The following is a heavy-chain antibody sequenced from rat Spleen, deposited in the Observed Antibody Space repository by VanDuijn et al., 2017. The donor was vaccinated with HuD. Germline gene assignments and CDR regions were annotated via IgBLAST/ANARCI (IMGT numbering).Heavy chain of an antibody. CDR3: VREWGHNNSGYFDH. J-gene: IGHJ2*01. V-gene: IGHV2-13*01. CDR2: IWGEGST. Sequence: QVHLKESGPGLVRPSQTLSLTCTVSGFSLSSHGVIWVRQPPGKGLEWMGGIWGEGSTDYNSALNSRLSISRDTSKSQVFLKMNSLQTEDTATYYCVREWGHNNSGYFDHWGQGVMVTVSS. D-gene: IGHD1-10*01. CDR1: GFSLSSHG.